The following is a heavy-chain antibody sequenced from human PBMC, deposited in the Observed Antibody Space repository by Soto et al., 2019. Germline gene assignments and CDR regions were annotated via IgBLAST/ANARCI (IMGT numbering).Heavy chain of an antibody. CDR3: ASGMIVVARQPLTY. Sequence: QVQLQESGPGLVKPSQTLSLTCTVSGGSISSGGYYWSWVRQHPGKGLEWIGYIHYSGSTYYNPYLKSRIIISVDTSKKQFSLNLSSVTAADTAVYYCASGMIVVARQPLTYWGQGTLVTVSS. V-gene: IGHV4-31*03. CDR1: GGSISSGGYY. J-gene: IGHJ4*02. CDR2: IHYSGST. D-gene: IGHD3-22*01.